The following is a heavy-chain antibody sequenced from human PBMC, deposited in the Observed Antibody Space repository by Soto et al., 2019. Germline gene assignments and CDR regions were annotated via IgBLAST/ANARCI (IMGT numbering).Heavy chain of an antibody. V-gene: IGHV3-7*03. Sequence: GGSLRLFCAASGFTFSNYWMSWVRQAPGKGLEWVANIKQDGSEKYYVDSVKGRFTISRDNAKNSLYLQMNSLRAEDTAVYYCARDHGRYFDWFSIWGQGTMVTVSS. CDR3: ARDHGRYFDWFSI. J-gene: IGHJ3*02. D-gene: IGHD3-9*01. CDR2: IKQDGSEK. CDR1: GFTFSNYW.